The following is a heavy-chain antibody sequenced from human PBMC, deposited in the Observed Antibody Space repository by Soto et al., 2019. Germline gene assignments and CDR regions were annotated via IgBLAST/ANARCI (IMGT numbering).Heavy chain of an antibody. V-gene: IGHV1-2*02. J-gene: IGHJ6*04. D-gene: IGHD3-16*01. CDR3: EGGNPFNHAGFEV. Sequence: ASVKVSCKASGHSFSAYYMHWVRQAPGQGLEWMGWINPKSGATKYAQRFQGRVTMTRDTSITTAYMELSGLRSDDTAVYYCEGGNPFNHAGFEVGGKGTTVTFSS. CDR2: INPKSGAT. CDR1: GHSFSAYY.